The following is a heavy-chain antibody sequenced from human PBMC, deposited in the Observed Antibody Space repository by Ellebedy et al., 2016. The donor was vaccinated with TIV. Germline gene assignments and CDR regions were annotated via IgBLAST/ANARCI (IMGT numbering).Heavy chain of an antibody. J-gene: IGHJ5*02. CDR2: LSGSGGTT. CDR3: AGDRASGTYPNWFDP. D-gene: IGHD1-26*01. CDR1: GFSFSNYA. V-gene: IGHV3-23*01. Sequence: GESLKISCAGSGFSFSNYAMHWVRQAPGEGLEWVSGLSGSGGTTHYADSVKGRFTISRDNSKNNLYLQMTGLRAADTATYFCAGDRASGTYPNWFDPWGRGTLVSVSS.